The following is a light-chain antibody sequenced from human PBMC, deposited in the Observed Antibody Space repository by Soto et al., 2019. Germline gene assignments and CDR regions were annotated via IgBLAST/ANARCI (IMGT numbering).Light chain of an antibody. CDR1: SSNIGAGYD. CDR3: QSYDNRLSGVV. V-gene: IGLV1-40*01. J-gene: IGLJ2*01. Sequence: QSVLTQPPSVSGAPGQRVTISCSGSSSNIGAGYDVHWYQQLPGTAPKLLIYGNNHRPSGVPDRFSGSKSGTSASLAISGLQAEDEADYYCQSYDNRLSGVVFGGGTKLTVL. CDR2: GNN.